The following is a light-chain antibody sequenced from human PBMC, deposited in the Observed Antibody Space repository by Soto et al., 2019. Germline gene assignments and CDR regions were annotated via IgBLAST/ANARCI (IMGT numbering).Light chain of an antibody. V-gene: IGKV4-1*01. CDR3: QQENSFPLT. CDR2: AAS. CDR1: QRVLYSSNNKNY. J-gene: IGKJ4*01. Sequence: DIVMTQSPDSLAMSLGERATINCTSSQRVLYSSNNKNYLAWYQQKPGKAPKLLIYAASSLQSGVPSRFSGSGSGTDFTLTISSLQPEECATDYGQQENSFPLTVGGGPKVDIK.